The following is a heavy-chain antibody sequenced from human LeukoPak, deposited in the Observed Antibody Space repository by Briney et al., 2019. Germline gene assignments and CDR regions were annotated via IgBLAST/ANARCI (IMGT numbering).Heavy chain of an antibody. Sequence: GGSLRLSCAASGFTFSSYAMSWVRQAPGKGLEWVSAISGSGGSTYYADSVKGRFTISRDNSKNTLYLQMNSLRAEDTAVYYCATYSSGSSYNRLDYWGQGTLVTVSS. CDR1: GFTFSSYA. CDR3: ATYSSGSSYNRLDY. D-gene: IGHD3-10*01. CDR2: ISGSGGST. V-gene: IGHV3-23*01. J-gene: IGHJ4*02.